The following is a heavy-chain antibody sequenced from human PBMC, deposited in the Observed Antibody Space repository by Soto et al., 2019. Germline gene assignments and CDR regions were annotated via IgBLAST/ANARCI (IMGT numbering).Heavy chain of an antibody. V-gene: IGHV3-30-3*01. CDR1: GFTFSSYA. CDR3: ARDSVLSPSPMYYYYYYGMDV. D-gene: IGHD2-2*01. CDR2: ISYDGSNK. J-gene: IGHJ6*02. Sequence: PGGSLRLSCAASGFTFSSYAMHWVRQAPGKGLEWVAVISYDGSNKYYADSVKGRFTISRDNSKNTLYLQMNSLRAEDTAVYYCARDSVLSPSPMYYYYYYGMDVWGQGTTVTVSS.